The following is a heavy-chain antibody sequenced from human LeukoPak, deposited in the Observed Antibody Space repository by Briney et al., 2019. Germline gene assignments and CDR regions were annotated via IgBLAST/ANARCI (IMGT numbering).Heavy chain of an antibody. CDR2: IYPGDSDT. J-gene: IGHJ3*02. CDR3: ARQGTVTDYAFDI. V-gene: IGHV5-51*01. Sequence: RGESLKISCKGSGYSFTSYWIGWVRQMPGKGLEWMGIIYPGDSDTRYSPSFQGQVTISADKSISTAYLQWSSLKASDTAMYYCARQGTVTDYAFDIWGQGTMVTVFS. D-gene: IGHD4-17*01. CDR1: GYSFTSYW.